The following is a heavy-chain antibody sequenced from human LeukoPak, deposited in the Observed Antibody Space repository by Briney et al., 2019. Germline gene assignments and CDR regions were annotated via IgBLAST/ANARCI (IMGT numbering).Heavy chain of an antibody. CDR3: AKDLCWELPAEAY. Sequence: PGGSLRLSCFASGFMFRNYVRNWVRQAPGKGLVWLATIYGSGVSISYSDSVKGRFTISIDNSNNTLYLQMNSLRAEDTAIYHCAKDLCWELPAEAYGGKGTLVTVSS. D-gene: IGHD5-24*01. CDR2: IYGSGVSI. CDR1: GFMFRNYV. V-gene: IGHV3-23*01. J-gene: IGHJ4*02.